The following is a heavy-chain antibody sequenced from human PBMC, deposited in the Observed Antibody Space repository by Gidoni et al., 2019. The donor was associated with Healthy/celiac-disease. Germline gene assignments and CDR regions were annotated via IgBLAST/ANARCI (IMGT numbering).Heavy chain of an antibody. D-gene: IGHD3-10*01. CDR1: GFTFSSYG. CDR2: IWYDGSNK. V-gene: IGHV3-33*08. J-gene: IGHJ6*02. Sequence: QVQLVESGGGVVQPGRSLRLSCAASGFTFSSYGMHWVRTAPGKGLGWVAVIWYDGSNKNYADAVKGRFTISRDNSKNTLYLQMNSLRAEDTAVYYCARDHYYGSGSYYSLVDYYYYYGMDVWGQGTTVTVSS. CDR3: ARDHYYGSGSYYSLVDYYYYYGMDV.